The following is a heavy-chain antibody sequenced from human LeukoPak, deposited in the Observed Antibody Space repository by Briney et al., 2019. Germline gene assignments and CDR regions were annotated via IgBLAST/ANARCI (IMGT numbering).Heavy chain of an antibody. CDR3: VSFYETN. J-gene: IGHJ4*02. D-gene: IGHD2-2*01. Sequence: GGSLRLSCAASGNYWMHWVRQAPGKGLVWVSHVNSDGSWTSHADSVKGRFTISKDNAKNTVYLQMNNLRTEDTAVYYCVSFYETNWGRGTLVAVSS. CDR1: GNYW. V-gene: IGHV3-74*01. CDR2: VNSDGSWT.